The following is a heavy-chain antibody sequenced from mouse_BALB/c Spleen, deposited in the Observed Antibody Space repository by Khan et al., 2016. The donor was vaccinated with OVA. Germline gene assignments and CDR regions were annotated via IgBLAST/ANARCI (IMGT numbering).Heavy chain of an antibody. D-gene: IGHD2-3*01. CDR2: ITPSTGYT. CDR3: SRAIFDGYPPFAY. J-gene: IGHJ3*01. Sequence: QVQLQQSGAELAKPGASVKMSCKASGYTFISYWMHWVKQRLGQGLEWIGYITPSTGYTEYNQKLKDKATLTSDKYSSPAYMQMSSLTSEDSAVYYCSRAIFDGYPPFAYWGQGTLVTVSA. V-gene: IGHV1-7*01. CDR1: GYTFISYW.